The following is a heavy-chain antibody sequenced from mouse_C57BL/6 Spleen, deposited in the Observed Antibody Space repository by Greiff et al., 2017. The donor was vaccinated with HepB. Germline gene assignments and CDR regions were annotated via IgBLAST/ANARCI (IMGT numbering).Heavy chain of an antibody. D-gene: IGHD1-1*01. J-gene: IGHJ2*01. CDR1: GYTFTSYG. Sequence: VQLQQSGAELARPGASVKLSCKASGYTFTSYGISWVKQRTGQGLEWIGEIYPRSGNTYYNEKFKGKATLTADKSSSTAYMELRSLTSEDSAVYFWARSLLLRNYFDYWGQGTTLTVSS. V-gene: IGHV1-81*01. CDR3: ARSLLLRNYFDY. CDR2: IYPRSGNT.